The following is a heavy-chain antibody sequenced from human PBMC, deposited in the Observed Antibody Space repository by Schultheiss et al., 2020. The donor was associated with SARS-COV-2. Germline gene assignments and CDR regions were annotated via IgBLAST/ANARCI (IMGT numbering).Heavy chain of an antibody. CDR2: IYTSGST. CDR3: ARRAYSYGRTGGFDY. D-gene: IGHD5-18*01. Sequence: GSLRLSCTVSGGSISSYYWSWIRQPAGKGLEWIGRIYTSGSTNYNPSLKSRVTMSVDTSKNQFSLKLSSVTAADTAVYYCARRAYSYGRTGGFDYWGQGTLVTVSS. CDR1: GGSISSYY. J-gene: IGHJ4*02. V-gene: IGHV4-4*07.